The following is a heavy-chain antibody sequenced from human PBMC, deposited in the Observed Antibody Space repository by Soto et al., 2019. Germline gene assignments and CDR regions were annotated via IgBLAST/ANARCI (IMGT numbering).Heavy chain of an antibody. CDR3: ARGRYYDFWSGYYPTYNWFDP. V-gene: IGHV1-46*01. CDR2: INPSGGST. J-gene: IGHJ5*02. Sequence: ASVKVSCKASGYTFTSYYMHWVRQAPGQGLEWMGIINPSGGSTSYAQKFQGRVTMTRDTSTSTVYMELSSLRSEDTAVYYCARGRYYDFWSGYYPTYNWFDPWGQGTLVTVSS. D-gene: IGHD3-3*01. CDR1: GYTFTSYY.